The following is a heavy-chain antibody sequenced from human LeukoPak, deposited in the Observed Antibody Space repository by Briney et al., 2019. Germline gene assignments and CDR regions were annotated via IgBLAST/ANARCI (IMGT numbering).Heavy chain of an antibody. CDR3: ARDRSTTHFDY. CDR2: IWYDGSNT. J-gene: IGHJ4*02. D-gene: IGHD5/OR15-5a*01. V-gene: IGHV3-33*01. CDR1: GFTFSSYG. Sequence: GRSLRLSCAASGFTFSSYGMHWVRQAPGKGLEWVAMIWYDGSNTYYAGSVKGRFTISRDNSKNTLFLQMDSLRAEDTAVYYCARDRSTTHFDYWGQGTLVTVSS.